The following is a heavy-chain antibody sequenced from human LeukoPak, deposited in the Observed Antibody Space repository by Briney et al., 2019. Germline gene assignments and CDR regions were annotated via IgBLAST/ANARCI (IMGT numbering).Heavy chain of an antibody. CDR1: GFTFSIYA. V-gene: IGHV3-23*01. CDR2: ISGSGAST. Sequence: GGSLRLSCAASGFTFSIYAMGWVRQAPGKGLEWVSVISGSGASTYYADSVKGRFTISRDNSKNTLYLQMNSLRAEDTAVYYCAKGTAAAGFLFDYWGQGTLVTVSS. J-gene: IGHJ4*02. D-gene: IGHD6-13*01. CDR3: AKGTAAAGFLFDY.